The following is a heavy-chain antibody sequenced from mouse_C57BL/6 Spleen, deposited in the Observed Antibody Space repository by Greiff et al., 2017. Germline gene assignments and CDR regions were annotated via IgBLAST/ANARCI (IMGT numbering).Heavy chain of an antibody. CDR3: ARDLGSYAMDY. V-gene: IGHV5-4*01. D-gene: IGHD4-1*01. CDR2: ISDGGSYT. CDR1: GFTFSSYA. Sequence: EVKLVESGGGLVKPGGSLKLSCAASGFTFSSYAMSWVRQTPEKRLEWVATISDGGSYTYYPDNVKGRFTISRDNAKNNLYLQMSHLKSEDTAMYYCARDLGSYAMDYGGQGTSVTVSS. J-gene: IGHJ4*01.